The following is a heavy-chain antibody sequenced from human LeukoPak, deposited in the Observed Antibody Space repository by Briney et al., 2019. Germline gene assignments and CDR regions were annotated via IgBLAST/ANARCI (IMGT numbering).Heavy chain of an antibody. J-gene: IGHJ4*02. CDR2: IKQDGSEK. CDR3: ARVEIVVVPAVPNFDY. V-gene: IGHV3-7*01. D-gene: IGHD2-2*03. Sequence: GGSLRLSCAATGFTFSSYWMSWVRQAPGKGLEWVANIKQDGSEKYYVDSVKGRFTISRDNAKNSLYPQTNSLRAEDTAVYYCARVEIVVVPAVPNFDYWGQGTLVTVSS. CDR1: GFTFSSYW.